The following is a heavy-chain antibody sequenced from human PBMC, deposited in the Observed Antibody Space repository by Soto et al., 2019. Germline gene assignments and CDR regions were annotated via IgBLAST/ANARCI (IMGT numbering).Heavy chain of an antibody. CDR1: GFTFNDYY. D-gene: IGHD3-10*01. CDR3: AREGNRCQR. Sequence: QVRLVESGGGLVKPGGSLRLSCAASGFTFNDYYMSWIRQAPGKGLEWLSYISGTSNTIYYADSVKGRFTISRDNAKNSLELQMNGLRAEERAVYDCAREGNRCQRWGQGTLVTVSS. CDR2: ISGTSNTI. V-gene: IGHV3-11*01. J-gene: IGHJ1*01.